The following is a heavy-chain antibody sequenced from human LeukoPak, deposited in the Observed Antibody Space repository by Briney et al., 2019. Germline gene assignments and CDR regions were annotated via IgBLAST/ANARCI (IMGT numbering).Heavy chain of an antibody. D-gene: IGHD3-9*01. CDR1: GGSFSGYY. Sequence: SETLSLTCAVYGGSFSGYYWSWIRQPPGKGLEWIGEINHSGGTNYNPSLKSRVTISVDTSKNQFSLKLCSVTAADTAVYYCARDARLRYFDWPRKLIPYYFDYWGQGTLVTVSS. V-gene: IGHV4-34*01. J-gene: IGHJ4*02. CDR2: INHSGGT. CDR3: ARDARLRYFDWPRKLIPYYFDY.